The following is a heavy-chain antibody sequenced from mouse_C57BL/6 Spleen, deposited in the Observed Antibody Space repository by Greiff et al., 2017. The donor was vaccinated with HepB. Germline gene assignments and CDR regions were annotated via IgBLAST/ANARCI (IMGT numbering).Heavy chain of an antibody. J-gene: IGHJ1*03. Sequence: EVKLVESGGGLVKPGGSLKLSCAASGFTFSSYAMSWVRQTPEKRLEWVATISDGGSYTYYPDNVKGRFNISRDNAKNNLYLQMSHLKSEDTAMYYCAREATGSYWYFDVWGTGTTVTVSS. CDR3: AREATGSYWYFDV. CDR2: ISDGGSYT. V-gene: IGHV5-4*01. D-gene: IGHD4-1*02. CDR1: GFTFSSYA.